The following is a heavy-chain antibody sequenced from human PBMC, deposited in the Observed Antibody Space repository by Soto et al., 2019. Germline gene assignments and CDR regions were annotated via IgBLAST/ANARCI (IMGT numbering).Heavy chain of an antibody. Sequence: PSETLCVRWTVAGGSISSSSYHRGWIRQHPGKGLEWIGSINYSGNTYYNPSLTGRVTISVDTSQSQFSMKLTSMTAADTAVYYCARQGSSGYYNPVYFDYWGQGTLVTVSS. CDR3: ARQGSSGYYNPVYFDY. V-gene: IGHV4-39*01. D-gene: IGHD3-22*01. CDR2: INYSGNT. J-gene: IGHJ4*02. CDR1: GGSISSSSYH.